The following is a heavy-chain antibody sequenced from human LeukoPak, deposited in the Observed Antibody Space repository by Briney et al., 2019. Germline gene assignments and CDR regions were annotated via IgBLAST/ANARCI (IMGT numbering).Heavy chain of an antibody. J-gene: IGHJ4*02. CDR1: GFTFSSYS. V-gene: IGHV3-21*04. Sequence: GGSLRLSCAASGFTFSSYSMNWVRQAPGKGLEWVSSISSSSSYIYYADSVKGRFTISRDNSKNTLYLQMNSLRAEDTAVYYCAKSSGALGFDYWGQGTLVTVSS. CDR3: AKSSGALGFDY. CDR2: ISSSSSYI.